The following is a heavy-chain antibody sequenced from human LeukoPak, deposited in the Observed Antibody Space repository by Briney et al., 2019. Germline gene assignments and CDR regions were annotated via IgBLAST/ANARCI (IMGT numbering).Heavy chain of an antibody. D-gene: IGHD3-10*01. CDR1: GFTFSSYG. V-gene: IGHV3-33*01. J-gene: IGHJ4*02. Sequence: GGSLRPSCAASGFTFSSYGMHWVRQAPGKGLEWVAVIWYDGSNKYYADSVKGRFTISRDNSKNTLYLQMNSLRAEDTAVYYCAREGSGSYYKEFDYWGQGTLVTVSS. CDR3: AREGSGSYYKEFDY. CDR2: IWYDGSNK.